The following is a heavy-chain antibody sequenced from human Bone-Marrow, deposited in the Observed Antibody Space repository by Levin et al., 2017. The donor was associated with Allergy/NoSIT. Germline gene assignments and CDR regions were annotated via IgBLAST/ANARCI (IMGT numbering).Heavy chain of an antibody. CDR2: ISGFGTST. CDR1: GFSFSDYY. V-gene: IGHV3-11*01. CDR3: ARGDSLVWSGYYFDS. D-gene: IGHD3-3*01. J-gene: IGHJ4*02. Sequence: KSGGSLRLSCAASGFSFSDYYMTWIRRAPGKGLECISYISGFGTSTFYADSVQGRFSISRDNAKNSVYLQMDSLRDDDTAVYHCARGDSLVWSGYYFDSWGQGTLVTVSS.